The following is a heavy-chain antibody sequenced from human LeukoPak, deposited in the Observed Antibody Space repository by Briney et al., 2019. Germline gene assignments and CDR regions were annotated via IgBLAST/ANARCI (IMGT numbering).Heavy chain of an antibody. CDR2: IWYDGSNK. D-gene: IGHD3-10*01. J-gene: IGHJ4*02. CDR1: GFTFSSYG. V-gene: IGHV3-33*08. CDR3: ARVAGATLRIDY. Sequence: GGSLRLSCAASGFTFSSYGMHWVRQAPGKGLEWVAVIWYDGSNKYYADSVKGRFTISRDNSKNMLYLQMNSLRAEDTAVYYCARVAGATLRIDYWGQGTLVTVSS.